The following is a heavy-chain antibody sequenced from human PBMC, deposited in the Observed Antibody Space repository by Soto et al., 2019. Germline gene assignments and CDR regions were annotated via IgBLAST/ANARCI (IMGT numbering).Heavy chain of an antibody. J-gene: IGHJ5*02. D-gene: IGHD5-18*01. CDR2: IYYSGST. CDR1: GGSISSYY. V-gene: IGHV4-59*01. CDR3: ARVKGYSYGPQGSWFDP. Sequence: GPGPWEASETLSLTCTVSGGSISSYYWSWIRQPPGKGLEWIGYIYYSGSTNYNPSLKSRVTISVDTSKNQFSLKLSSVTAADTAVYYCARVKGYSYGPQGSWFDPWGQGTLVTVSS.